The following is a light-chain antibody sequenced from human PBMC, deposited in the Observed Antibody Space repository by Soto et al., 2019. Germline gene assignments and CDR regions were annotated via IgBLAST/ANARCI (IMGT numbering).Light chain of an antibody. V-gene: IGKV3-11*01. Sequence: EIVLTQSPATLSSSPGERATLSCRASQIVSSYLAWYQQKPGQAPRLLIYDASNRATGIPARFSGSGSGTDFTLTISSLEPEDFAVYYCQQRSNWPPLTFGGGTKVDIK. CDR2: DAS. CDR1: QIVSSY. J-gene: IGKJ4*01. CDR3: QQRSNWPPLT.